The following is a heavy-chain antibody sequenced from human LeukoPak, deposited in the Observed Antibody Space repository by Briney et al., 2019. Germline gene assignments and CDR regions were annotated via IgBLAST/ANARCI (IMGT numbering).Heavy chain of an antibody. CDR1: GFTFSSYA. J-gene: IGHJ4*02. V-gene: IGHV3-23*01. D-gene: IGHD2-15*01. CDR2: ISGSGGST. CDR3: AKVSNCSGGSCYPHVYYFDY. Sequence: QSGGSLRLSCAASGFTFSSYAMSWVRQAPGKGLEWVSAISGSGGSTYYADSVKGRFTISRDNSKNTLYLQMNSLRAEDTAVYYCAKVSNCSGGSCYPHVYYFDYWGQGTLVTVSS.